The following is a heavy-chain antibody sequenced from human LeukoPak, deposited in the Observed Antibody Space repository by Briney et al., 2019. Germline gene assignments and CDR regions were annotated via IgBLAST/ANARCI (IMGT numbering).Heavy chain of an antibody. CDR3: ARDQGYDFWSGYSAYDH. Sequence: SETLSLTCTVSGGSISNYYWSWIRQAPGRGLEWIGYIYYTGSTKYNPSLRSRATISVDTSNNQLSLKLRSVTAADTAIYYCARDQGYDFWSGYSAYDHWGQGTLVSVSS. V-gene: IGHV4-59*01. CDR1: GGSISNYY. CDR2: IYYTGST. D-gene: IGHD3-3*01. J-gene: IGHJ4*02.